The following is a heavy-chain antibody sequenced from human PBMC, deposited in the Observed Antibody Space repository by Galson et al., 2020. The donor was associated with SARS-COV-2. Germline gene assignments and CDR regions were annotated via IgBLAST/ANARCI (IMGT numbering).Heavy chain of an antibody. CDR2: INHSGST. J-gene: IGHJ2*01. V-gene: IGHV4-34*01. Sequence: SETLSLTCAVYDGSFSGYYWSWIRQPPGKGLEWIGEINHSGSTKYNPSLKSRVTISVDTSKNQFSLKLSSVTAADTAVYYCARGFVFLWFGGSEVPDWYFDLLGRGTLVTVSS. D-gene: IGHD3-10*01. CDR3: ARGFVFLWFGGSEVPDWYFDL. CDR1: DGSFSGYY.